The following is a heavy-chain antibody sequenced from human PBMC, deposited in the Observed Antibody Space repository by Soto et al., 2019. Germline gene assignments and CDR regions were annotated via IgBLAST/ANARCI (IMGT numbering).Heavy chain of an antibody. Sequence: SVKVSCKASGGTFSSYAISWVRQAPGQGLEWMGGIIPIFGTANYAQKFQGRVTITADESTSTAYMELSSLRSEDTAVYYCASTYYAASPNGMDVWGQGTTVTVSS. V-gene: IGHV1-69*13. D-gene: IGHD3-3*01. J-gene: IGHJ6*02. CDR3: ASTYYAASPNGMDV. CDR2: IIPIFGTA. CDR1: GGTFSSYA.